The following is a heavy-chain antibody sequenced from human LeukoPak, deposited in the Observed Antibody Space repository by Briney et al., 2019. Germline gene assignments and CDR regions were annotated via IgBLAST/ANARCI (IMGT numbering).Heavy chain of an antibody. D-gene: IGHD3-22*01. J-gene: IGHJ6*02. Sequence: SETLSLTCAVYGGSFSGYYWSWIRQPPGKGLEWIGEINHSRSTNYNPSLKSRVTISVDTSKNQFSLKLSSVTAADTAVYYCASITMIAYGMDVWGQGTTVTVSS. CDR3: ASITMIAYGMDV. CDR2: INHSRST. CDR1: GGSFSGYY. V-gene: IGHV4-34*01.